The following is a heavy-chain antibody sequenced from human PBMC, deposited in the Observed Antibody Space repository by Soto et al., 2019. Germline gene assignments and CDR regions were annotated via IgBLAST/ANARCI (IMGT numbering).Heavy chain of an antibody. D-gene: IGHD2-15*01. J-gene: IGHJ4*02. CDR3: RKGRGAGGHFDS. CDR1: GFTFSSYA. CDR2: VSIGGST. Sequence: DVQLLESGGGLVQPEGSLRLSCAASGFTFSSYAMGWVRQGPGKGLEWVAVVSIGGSTHYADSVRGRFTISRDNSKNTLPLQINALTAEEPAVFFWRKGRGAGGHFDSWGKGAWVTVS. V-gene: IGHV3-23*01.